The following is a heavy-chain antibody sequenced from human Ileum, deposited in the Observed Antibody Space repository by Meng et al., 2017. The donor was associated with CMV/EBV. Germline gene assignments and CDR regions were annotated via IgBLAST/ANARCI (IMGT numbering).Heavy chain of an antibody. CDR2: ISSDGSNK. D-gene: IGHD2-8*02. Sequence: LSCAASGFTFSGYMIHWVRQAPGKGLEWVAAISSDGSNKYYADSVKGRFTISRDNSKNTLSLQMNSLRVEDTAVYYCARDKGAWWFDYWGQGTLVTVSS. CDR1: GFTFSGYM. V-gene: IGHV3-30*04. J-gene: IGHJ4*02. CDR3: ARDKGAWWFDY.